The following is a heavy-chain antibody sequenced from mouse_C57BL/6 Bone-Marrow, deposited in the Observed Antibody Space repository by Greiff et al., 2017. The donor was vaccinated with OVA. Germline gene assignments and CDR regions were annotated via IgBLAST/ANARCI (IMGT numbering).Heavy chain of an antibody. CDR1: GFSLTSYA. CDR2: IWTGGGT. Sequence: VQRVESGPGLVAPSQSLSITCTVSGFSLTSYAISWVRQPPGKGLEWLGVIWTGGGTNYNSALKSRLSISKDNSKSQVFLKMNSLQTDDTARYYCARVLRDSSGIYFDYWGQGTTLTVSS. V-gene: IGHV2-9-1*01. J-gene: IGHJ2*01. CDR3: ARVLRDSSGIYFDY. D-gene: IGHD3-2*02.